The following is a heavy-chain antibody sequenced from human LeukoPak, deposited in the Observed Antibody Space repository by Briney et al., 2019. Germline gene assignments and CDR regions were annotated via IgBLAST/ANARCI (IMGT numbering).Heavy chain of an antibody. V-gene: IGHV4-39*07. CDR2: IYYSGST. CDR3: ARGGGYYYDSSGYYGRGLFDY. Sequence: SETLSLTCTVSGGSISSSNYYWGWIRQPPGRGLDSIVNIYYSGSTYYNPSLKSRVTISVDTSKNQFSLKLSSVTAADTAVYYCARGGGYYYDSSGYYGRGLFDYWGQGTLVTVSS. CDR1: GGSISSSNYY. J-gene: IGHJ4*02. D-gene: IGHD3-22*01.